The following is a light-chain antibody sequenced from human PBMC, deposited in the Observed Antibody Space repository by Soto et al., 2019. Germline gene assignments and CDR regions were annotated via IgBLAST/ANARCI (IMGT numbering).Light chain of an antibody. CDR3: SSYTTSSTYV. J-gene: IGLJ1*01. Sequence: SVLTQPASVSGSPGQSITISCTGTSSDVGGYNYVSWYQQHPGKVPKIMIYEVSNRPSGVSNRLSGSKSGNTASLTISGLQAEDEADYYCSSYTTSSTYVFGTGTKVTVL. CDR2: EVS. CDR1: SSDVGGYNY. V-gene: IGLV2-14*01.